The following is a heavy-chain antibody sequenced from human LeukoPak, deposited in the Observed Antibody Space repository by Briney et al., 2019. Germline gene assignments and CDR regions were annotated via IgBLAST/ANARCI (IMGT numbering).Heavy chain of an antibody. V-gene: IGHV3-23*01. CDR3: AKALADIYYDSSGYYGDYFDY. D-gene: IGHD3-22*01. Sequence: GGSLRLSCAVSGFTFSDFWMSWVRQAPGKGLEWVSAISGSGGSTYYADSVKGRFTISRDNSKNTLYLQMNSLRAEDTAVYYCAKALADIYYDSSGYYGDYFDYWGQGTLVTVSS. CDR2: ISGSGGST. J-gene: IGHJ4*02. CDR1: GFTFSDFW.